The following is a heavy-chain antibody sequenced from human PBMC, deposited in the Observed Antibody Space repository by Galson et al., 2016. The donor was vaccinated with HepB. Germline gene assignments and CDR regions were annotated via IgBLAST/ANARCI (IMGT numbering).Heavy chain of an antibody. CDR1: GFTFSSHG. Sequence: SLRLSCAASGFTFSSHGMHWVRQAPGQGWGWVAVISYDGDKKYSADSVKGRFTISRDNSKNTLYLQMISLRAEDSALYYCAKDLTTVYYGSGSYHNDPFDYWGQGTLVAVSS. D-gene: IGHD3-10*01. CDR2: ISYDGDKK. CDR3: AKDLTTVYYGSGSYHNDPFDY. V-gene: IGHV3-30*18. J-gene: IGHJ4*02.